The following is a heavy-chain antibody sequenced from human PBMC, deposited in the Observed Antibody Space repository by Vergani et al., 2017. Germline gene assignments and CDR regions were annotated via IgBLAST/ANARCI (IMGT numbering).Heavy chain of an antibody. V-gene: IGHV4-34*01. Sequence: QVQLQQWGAGLLKPSETLSLTCAVYGGSFSGYYWSWIRQPPGKGLEWIGEINHSGSTNYNPSLKSRVTISVATSKNQFSLKLSSVTAADTAVYYWARSYSSGWYVHHSGPPYLDYWGQGTLVTVSS. CDR2: INHSGST. D-gene: IGHD6-19*01. J-gene: IGHJ4*02. CDR3: ARSYSSGWYVHHSGPPYLDY. CDR1: GGSFSGYY.